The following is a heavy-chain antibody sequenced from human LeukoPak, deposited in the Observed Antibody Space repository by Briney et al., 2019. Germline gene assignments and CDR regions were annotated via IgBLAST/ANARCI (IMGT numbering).Heavy chain of an antibody. J-gene: IGHJ4*02. D-gene: IGHD5-18*01. CDR3: ARSISYGSLDY. V-gene: IGHV4-39*01. CDR2: IYYDGTP. CDR1: GGSINTRSYY. Sequence: SETLSLTCTVSGGSINTRSYYWGWIRQPPGKGLEWIGSIYYDGTPYYNPSLKSRVTISVDTSKNQFSLKLSSVTAADTAVYYCARSISYGSLDYWGQGTLVTVSS.